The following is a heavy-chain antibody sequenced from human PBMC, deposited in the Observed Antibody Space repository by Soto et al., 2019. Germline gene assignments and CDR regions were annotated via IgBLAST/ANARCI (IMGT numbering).Heavy chain of an antibody. J-gene: IGHJ4*02. CDR2: LFYSGST. CDR1: GGSMSDHY. Sequence: PSETLSLTCTVSGGSMSDHYCSWIRQPPGKGLEYIGYLFYSGSTSYNASLTSRVAISLDTPNNQISLKLKWVTAADTAVYYCARSGHSFGGVVWGQGIQVTVSS. D-gene: IGHD3-16*01. V-gene: IGHV4-59*11. CDR3: ARSGHSFGGVV.